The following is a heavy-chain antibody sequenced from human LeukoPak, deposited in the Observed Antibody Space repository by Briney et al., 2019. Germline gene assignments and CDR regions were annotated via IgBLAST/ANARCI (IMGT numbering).Heavy chain of an antibody. CDR2: ISHSGAST. V-gene: IGHV3-23*01. CDR1: GFTFSSYA. J-gene: IGHJ4*02. CDR3: AREAQAGKYFDY. Sequence: GGSLRLSCAASGFTFSSYAMNWVRQAPGKGLEWVSAISHSGASTYYADSVKGRFTISRDNSKNTLYLQMNSLRAEDTATYYCAREAQAGKYFDYWGQGTLVTVSS.